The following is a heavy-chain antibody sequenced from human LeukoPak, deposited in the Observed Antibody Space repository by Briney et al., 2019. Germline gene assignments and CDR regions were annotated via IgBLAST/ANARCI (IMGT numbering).Heavy chain of an antibody. J-gene: IGHJ5*02. CDR1: GFTFSSYA. CDR2: ISGSGGST. D-gene: IGHD6-25*01. Sequence: PGGSLRLSCAASGFTFSSYAMNWVRQAPGKGLEWVSAISGSGGSTYYADSVKGRFTISRDNSKNTVYLQMNSLRAEDTAVYYCAKDSKQRVVRGSNWLDPWGQGTLVTVSS. V-gene: IGHV3-23*01. CDR3: AKDSKQRVVRGSNWLDP.